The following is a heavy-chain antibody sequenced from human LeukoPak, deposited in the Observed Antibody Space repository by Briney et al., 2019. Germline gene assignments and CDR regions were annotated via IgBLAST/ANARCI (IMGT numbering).Heavy chain of an antibody. J-gene: IGHJ4*02. V-gene: IGHV3-23*01. Sequence: GGSLRLSCAASGFTFSTNAMRWVRQAPGKGLEWVSAINPSGGSTYYADSVKGRFTISRDNSKNTLFLQMDSLRVEDTAVYYWAKVYSGTYYFDYWGQGTLVTVSS. CDR3: AKVYSGTYYFDY. D-gene: IGHD1-26*01. CDR2: INPSGGST. CDR1: GFTFSTNA.